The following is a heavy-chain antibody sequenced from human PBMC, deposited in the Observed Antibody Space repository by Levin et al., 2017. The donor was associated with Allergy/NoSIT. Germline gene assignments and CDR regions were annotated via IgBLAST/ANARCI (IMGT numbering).Heavy chain of an antibody. J-gene: IGHJ5*02. D-gene: IGHD2-15*01. Sequence: SETLSLTCAISGASVSSNSAAWNWIRQSPSRGLEWLGRTYYRSKWYNDYAVSVKSRITINPDTSKNQFSLQLNSVTPEDTAVYYCARDPLSGYCSGGSCYSDDFWFDPWGQGTLVTVSS. CDR3: ARDPLSGYCSGGSCYSDDFWFDP. CDR2: TYYRSKWYN. CDR1: GASVSSNSAA. V-gene: IGHV6-1*01.